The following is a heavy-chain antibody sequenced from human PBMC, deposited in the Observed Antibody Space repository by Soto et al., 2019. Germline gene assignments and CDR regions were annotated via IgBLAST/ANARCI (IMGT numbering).Heavy chain of an antibody. Sequence: DVQLVESGGGLVQRGGSLRLSCAASGFTFSSYSMNWVRQAPGKGLEWVSYISSSSTDIFYADSVRGRFIVSRDDAKNSLYLQMNTLRDEETAVYYCARTFSSSWSFFYYYALDVWGQGTTVTVSS. D-gene: IGHD6-13*01. CDR2: ISSSSTDI. J-gene: IGHJ6*02. CDR3: ARTFSSSWSFFYYYALDV. V-gene: IGHV3-48*02. CDR1: GFTFSSYS.